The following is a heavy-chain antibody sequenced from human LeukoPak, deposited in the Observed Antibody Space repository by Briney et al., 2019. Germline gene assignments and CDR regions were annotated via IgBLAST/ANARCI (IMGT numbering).Heavy chain of an antibody. Sequence: PGGSLRLSCAASGFTFSNSAMHWVRQAPGRGLEWVAVISYDGSNKYYADSVKGRFTISRDNAKNSLYLQMNSLRAEDTAVYYCAKDRSLTIFGVAIDWGQGTMVTVSS. CDR2: ISYDGSNK. CDR1: GFTFSNSA. CDR3: AKDRSLTIFGVAID. J-gene: IGHJ3*01. V-gene: IGHV3-30-3*01. D-gene: IGHD3-3*01.